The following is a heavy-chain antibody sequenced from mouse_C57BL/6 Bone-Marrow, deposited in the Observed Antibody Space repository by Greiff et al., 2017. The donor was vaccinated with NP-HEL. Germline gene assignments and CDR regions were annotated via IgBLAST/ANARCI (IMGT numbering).Heavy chain of an antibody. V-gene: IGHV1-55*01. CDR3: ARLWLYYYGSSFLYYAMDY. J-gene: IGHJ4*01. D-gene: IGHD1-1*01. Sequence: QVQLQQPGAELVKPGASVKMSCKASGYTFTSYWITWVKQRPGQGLEWIGDIYPGSGSTNYNEKFKSKATLTVDTSSSTAYMQLSSLTSEDSAVYYCARLWLYYYGSSFLYYAMDYWGQGTSVTVSS. CDR2: IYPGSGST. CDR1: GYTFTSYW.